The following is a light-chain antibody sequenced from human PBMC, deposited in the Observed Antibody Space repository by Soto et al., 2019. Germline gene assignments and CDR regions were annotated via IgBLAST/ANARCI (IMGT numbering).Light chain of an antibody. Sequence: QSALTQPASVSGSPGQSITISCTGTSSDVGGGYNYVSWYQQLPGKAPQLIIYDVSNRPSGVSDRFSGSKSGSTASLTISGLQAEDEADYYCCSYTSTSTLVFGTGTKLTVL. J-gene: IGLJ1*01. CDR3: CSYTSTSTLV. CDR1: SSDVGGGYNY. CDR2: DVS. V-gene: IGLV2-14*01.